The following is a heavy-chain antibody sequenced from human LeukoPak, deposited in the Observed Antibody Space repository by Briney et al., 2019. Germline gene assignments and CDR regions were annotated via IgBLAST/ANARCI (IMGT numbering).Heavy chain of an antibody. CDR2: INPNSGGT. CDR3: ARDRVSSGWYGYYYYYMDV. V-gene: IGHV1-2*02. CDR1: GYTFTGYY. Sequence: ASVKVSCKASGYTFTGYYMHWVRQAPGQGLEWMGWINPNSGGTNYAQKFQGRVTMTRDTSISTAYMELSRLRSDDTAVYYCARDRVSSGWYGYYYYYMDVWGKGTTVTISS. D-gene: IGHD6-19*01. J-gene: IGHJ6*03.